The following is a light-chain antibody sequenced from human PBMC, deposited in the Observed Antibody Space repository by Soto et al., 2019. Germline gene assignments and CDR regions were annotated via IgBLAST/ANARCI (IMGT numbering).Light chain of an antibody. J-gene: IGKJ1*01. CDR1: HYIYSN. CDR3: QQYHNLWT. Sequence: DIVMTQCPAPLSVSPGERATLSCTASHYIYSNVAWFQQRPGQAPRLLIYRASTRATGTPARFTGSGSGTEFTLTITSLQAEDFALYYCQQYHNLWTFGQGTKVDIK. V-gene: IGKV3-15*01. CDR2: RAS.